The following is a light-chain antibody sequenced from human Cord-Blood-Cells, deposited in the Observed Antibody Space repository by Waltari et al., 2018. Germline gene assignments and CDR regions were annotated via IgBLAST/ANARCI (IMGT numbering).Light chain of an antibody. CDR1: SSDVGGYNY. V-gene: IGLV2-14*01. Sequence: QSALTQPASVSGSPGQSITISCTGTSSDVGGYNYVSWYQQQPGKAPKLMIYDVSNLPSGVSNRFSGSKSGNTASLTISGLQAEDEADYYCSSYTSSSTLYVFGTGTKVTVL. CDR3: SSYTSSSTLYV. CDR2: DVS. J-gene: IGLJ1*01.